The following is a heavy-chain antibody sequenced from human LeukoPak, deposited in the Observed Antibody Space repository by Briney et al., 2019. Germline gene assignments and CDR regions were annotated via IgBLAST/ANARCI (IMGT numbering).Heavy chain of an antibody. CDR1: GGSINSDSYY. CDR3: ARAYSSGWPEPFDC. V-gene: IGHV4-39*07. Sequence: PSETLSLTCTVSGGSINSDSYYWGWIRQPPGKELEWIGNIFHRGTTYYNPSLQSRVTISVDTSKNQFSLKMRSVTAADTAVYYCARAYSSGWPEPFDCWGQGTLVTVSS. CDR2: IFHRGTT. D-gene: IGHD6-19*01. J-gene: IGHJ4*02.